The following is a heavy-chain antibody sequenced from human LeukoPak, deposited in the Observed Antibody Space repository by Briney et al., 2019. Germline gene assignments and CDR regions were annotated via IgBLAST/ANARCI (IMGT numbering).Heavy chain of an antibody. V-gene: IGHV4-4*07. D-gene: IGHD6-19*01. J-gene: IGHJ3*02. CDR1: GGSISSNY. CDR3: ASSSGWYGDAFDI. Sequence: SGTLSLTCTVSGGSISSNYWSWSRQPAGKGLEWIGRIYTSGSTNYIPSLKSRVTMSVDTSKNQFSLKLSSVTAADTAVYYCASSSGWYGDAFDIWGQGTMVTVSS. CDR2: IYTSGST.